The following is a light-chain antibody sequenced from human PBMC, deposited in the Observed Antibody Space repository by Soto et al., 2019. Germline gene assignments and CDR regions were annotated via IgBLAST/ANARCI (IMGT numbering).Light chain of an antibody. CDR2: GAS. V-gene: IGKV3-20*01. Sequence: ETVLTQSPGTLSLSPGERVTLSCRASQTVASNYFAWYQQRPGQAPRLLMNGASTRATGVPDRFSGSGSGTDFTLTISRLEPEDFEVYYCQQYTNSRWTFGQGTKVDIK. CDR1: QTVASNY. J-gene: IGKJ1*01. CDR3: QQYTNSRWT.